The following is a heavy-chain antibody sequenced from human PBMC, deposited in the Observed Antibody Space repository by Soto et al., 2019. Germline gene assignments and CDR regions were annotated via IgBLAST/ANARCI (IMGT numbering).Heavy chain of an antibody. CDR2: IGTAGDT. Sequence: GGSLRLSCAASGFTFSSYDMHWVRQATGKGLEWVSAIGTAGDTYYPGSVKGRFTISRENAKNSLYLQMNSLRAEDTAVYYCARCRNYYVFDIWGQGTMVTVSS. CDR1: GFTFSSYD. CDR3: ARCRNYYVFDI. D-gene: IGHD3-10*01. V-gene: IGHV3-13*01. J-gene: IGHJ3*02.